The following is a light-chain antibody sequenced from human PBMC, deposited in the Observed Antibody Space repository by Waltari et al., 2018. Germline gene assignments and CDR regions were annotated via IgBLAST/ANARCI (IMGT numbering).Light chain of an antibody. Sequence: SYDLTQPPSVSVSPGQTGTITCSGDKLGDKYVSWYQQKSGQSPALVIYQDNKRPSGIPERFSCSNSGNTATLTISGTQAMDEADYYCQAWDSSTGVFGGGTKLTVL. V-gene: IGLV3-1*01. CDR3: QAWDSSTGV. CDR2: QDN. J-gene: IGLJ3*02. CDR1: KLGDKY.